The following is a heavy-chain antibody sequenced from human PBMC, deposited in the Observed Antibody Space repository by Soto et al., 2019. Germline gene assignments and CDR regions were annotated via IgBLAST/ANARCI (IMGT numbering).Heavy chain of an antibody. CDR1: GGSIRSYC. V-gene: IGHV4-59*08. D-gene: IGHD6-13*01. Sequence: SETLSLTCTVSGGSIRSYCWTWIRQPPGEGLEWIGCICNSGTTNYNPSLKSRVAISIDTSKNQFSLKLSSVAAADTAVYYCARHSPDSSSWSTHYYYYGMDVWGQGTTVTVSS. CDR2: ICNSGTT. J-gene: IGHJ6*02. CDR3: ARHSPDSSSWSTHYYYYGMDV.